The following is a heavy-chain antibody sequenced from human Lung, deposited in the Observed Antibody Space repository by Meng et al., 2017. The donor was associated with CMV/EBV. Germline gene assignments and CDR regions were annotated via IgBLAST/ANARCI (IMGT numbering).Heavy chain of an antibody. CDR3: ARDRKDGDYASGAFDI. CDR1: GFTFSSYA. J-gene: IGHJ3*02. D-gene: IGHD4-17*01. Sequence: GESLKISCAASGFTFSSYAMHWVRQAPGKGLEWVAVISYDGSNKYYADSVKGRFTISRDNSKNTLYLQMNSLRAEDTAVYYCARDRKDGDYASGAFDIWGQGTXVTVSS. V-gene: IGHV3-30*04. CDR2: ISYDGSNK.